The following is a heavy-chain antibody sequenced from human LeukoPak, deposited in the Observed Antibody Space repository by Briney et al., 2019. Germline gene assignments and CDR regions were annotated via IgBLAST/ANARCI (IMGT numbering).Heavy chain of an antibody. J-gene: IGHJ4*02. CDR2: IKQDGSEK. CDR3: AREIGGGHHYFEH. CDR1: GFTFSNFW. D-gene: IGHD1-26*01. V-gene: IGHV3-7*05. Sequence: GGSLRLSCAASGFTFSNFWMSWVRQAPGKGLEWVANIKQDGSEKYYVDSVKGRFTISRDNSQNTLYLQMNSLRVEDTATYYCAREIGGGHHYFEHWGQGTVVTVSS.